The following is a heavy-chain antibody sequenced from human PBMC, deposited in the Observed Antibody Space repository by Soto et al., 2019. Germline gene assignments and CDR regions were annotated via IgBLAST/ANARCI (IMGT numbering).Heavy chain of an antibody. D-gene: IGHD1-26*01. CDR3: ASRDLSGSYVRLQFDY. CDR2: IIPIFGTA. V-gene: IGHV1-69*01. CDR1: GGTFSSYA. Sequence: QVPLVQSGAEVKKPGSSVKVSCKASGGTFSSYAISWVRQAPGQGLEWMGGIIPIFGTANYAQKFQGRVTITADESTSTAYMELSSLRSEDTAVYYCASRDLSGSYVRLQFDYWGQGTLVTVSS. J-gene: IGHJ4*02.